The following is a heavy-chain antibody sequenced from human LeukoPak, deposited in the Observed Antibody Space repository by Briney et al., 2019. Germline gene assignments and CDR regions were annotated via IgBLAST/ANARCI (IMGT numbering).Heavy chain of an antibody. D-gene: IGHD6-19*01. J-gene: IGHJ4*02. CDR1: GFPFSSYW. CDR3: AREEQWLVTHFDY. Sequence: PGGSLRLSCAASGFPFSSYWMSWVRQAPGKGLEWVANIKQDGSEKYYVDSVKGRFTISRDNAKNSLYLQMNSLRAEDTAVYYCAREEQWLVTHFDYWGQGTLVTVSS. CDR2: IKQDGSEK. V-gene: IGHV3-7*01.